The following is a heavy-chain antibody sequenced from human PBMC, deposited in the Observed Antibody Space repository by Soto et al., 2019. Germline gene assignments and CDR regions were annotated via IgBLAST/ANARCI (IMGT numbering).Heavy chain of an antibody. V-gene: IGHV1-69*08. CDR1: GGTFSSYT. Sequence: QVQLVQSGAEVKKPGSSVKVSCTASGGTFSSYTISWVRQAPGQGIEWMGRIIPILGIAHYAQKFQGRVTIPAEKATSTAYMELSSLRAEDTAVDYWARDLGLRPPFDYWGQGTLVTVSS. CDR3: ARDLGLRPPFDY. J-gene: IGHJ4*02. CDR2: IIPILGIA. D-gene: IGHD5-12*01.